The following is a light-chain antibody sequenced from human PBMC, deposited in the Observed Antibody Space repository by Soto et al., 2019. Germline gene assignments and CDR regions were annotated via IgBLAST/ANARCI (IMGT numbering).Light chain of an antibody. CDR2: LEGSGSY. CDR3: ETWDSNTRV. Sequence: QSVLTQSSSASASLGSSVKLTCTLGSGHSSHIIAWHQQQPGKAPRYLMKLEGSGSYNKGSGVPDRFSGSSSGADRYLAISNLQSEDEADYYSETWDSNTRVFGGGTKLTVL. V-gene: IGLV4-60*03. CDR1: SGHSSHI. J-gene: IGLJ2*01.